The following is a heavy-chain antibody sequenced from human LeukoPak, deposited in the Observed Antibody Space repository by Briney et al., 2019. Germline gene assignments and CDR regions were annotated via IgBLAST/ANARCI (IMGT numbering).Heavy chain of an antibody. V-gene: IGHV3-23*01. J-gene: IGHJ4*02. D-gene: IGHD2-21*01. CDR2: ISGSGGST. Sequence: GGSLRLSCAASGFTFSSYAMSWVRQAPGKGLEWVSAISGSGGSTYYADSVKGRLTISRDNSKNTLYLQMNSLRAEDTAVYYCAKDPCGDCYIDYWGQGTLVTVSS. CDR3: AKDPCGDCYIDY. CDR1: GFTFSSYA.